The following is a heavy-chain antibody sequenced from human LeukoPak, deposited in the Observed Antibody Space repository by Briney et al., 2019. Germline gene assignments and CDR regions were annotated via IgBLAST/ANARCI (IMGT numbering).Heavy chain of an antibody. D-gene: IGHD3-9*01. CDR3: ARGYGYYDILTGYYSEGWFDP. V-gene: IGHV1-2*02. Sequence: ASVKVSCKASGYTFTTYGFSWVRQAPGQGLEWMGWINPNSGGTNYAQKFQGRVTMTRDTSISTAYMELSRLRSDDTPVYYCARGYGYYDILTGYYSEGWFDPWGQGTLVTVSS. CDR2: INPNSGGT. CDR1: GYTFTTYG. J-gene: IGHJ5*02.